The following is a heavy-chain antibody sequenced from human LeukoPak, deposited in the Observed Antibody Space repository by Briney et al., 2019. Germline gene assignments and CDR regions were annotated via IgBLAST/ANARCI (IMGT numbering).Heavy chain of an antibody. D-gene: IGHD1-26*01. CDR3: ARGYSGSYYPGYFDY. V-gene: IGHV3-30-3*01. J-gene: IGHJ4*02. CDR2: ISYDGSNK. CDR1: GFTFSSYA. Sequence: PGGSLRLSCAASGFTFSSYAMHWVRQAPGKGLEWVAVISYDGSNKYYADSVKGRFTISRDNSKNTLYLQMNSLRAEDTAVYYCARGYSGSYYPGYFDYWGQGTLVTVSS.